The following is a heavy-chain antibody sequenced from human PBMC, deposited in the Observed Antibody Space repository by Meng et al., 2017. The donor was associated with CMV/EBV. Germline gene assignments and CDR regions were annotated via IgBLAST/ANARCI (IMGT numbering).Heavy chain of an antibody. V-gene: IGHV3-21*01. CDR2: ISSSSYI. Sequence: GGSLRLSCAASGFTFSSYSMNWVRQAPGKGLEWVSSISSSSYIYYADSVKGRFTISRDNAKNSLYLQMNSLRAEDTAVYYCAKCIAVAGNSDYWGQGTLVTVSS. CDR1: GFTFSSYS. CDR3: AKCIAVAGNSDY. D-gene: IGHD6-19*01. J-gene: IGHJ4*02.